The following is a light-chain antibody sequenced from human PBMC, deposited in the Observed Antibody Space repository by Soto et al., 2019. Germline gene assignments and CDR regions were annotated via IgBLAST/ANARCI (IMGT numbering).Light chain of an antibody. J-gene: IGKJ4*01. CDR2: AAS. CDR3: QHYDGSLT. Sequence: EIVLTQSPHTLSLSPGERASLSCRTSQTISSSYFAWYQQKPVQSPRLLVYAASIRAPGIPDRFSGSGSGADFTLTISRLEPADFAVYYCQHYDGSLTFGGGTRVEIK. V-gene: IGKV3-20*01. CDR1: QTISSSY.